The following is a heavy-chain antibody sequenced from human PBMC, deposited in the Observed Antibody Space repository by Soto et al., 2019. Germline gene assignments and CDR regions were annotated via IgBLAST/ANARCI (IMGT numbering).Heavy chain of an antibody. D-gene: IGHD2-15*01. CDR3: PRHALYCRGGSCFGLSWFDP. V-gene: IGHV4-39*01. CDR2: IYYSGST. CDR1: GGSISSSSYY. Sequence: QLQLQESGPGLVKPSETLSLTCTVSGGSISSSSYYWGWIRQPPGKGLEWIGSIYYSGSTYYNPSLQRGVTIFVDTSNNQFSLTLSSVTAAVKAVYYCPRHALYCRGGSCFGLSWFDPGGEGPQVAVPS. J-gene: IGHJ5*02.